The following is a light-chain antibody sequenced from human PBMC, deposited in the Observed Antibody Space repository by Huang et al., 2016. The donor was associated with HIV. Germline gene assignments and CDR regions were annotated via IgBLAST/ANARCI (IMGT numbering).Light chain of an antibody. V-gene: IGKV3-15*01. J-gene: IGKJ4*01. CDR3: QQYKDWPLT. Sequence: EIVMTQSPASLSVSPGERATLSCRASQSVSSNLAWYQQKIGQAPRPLIYGASTRATGIPARFSGSGSGTEFSLTIRSLQSEDFAVYYCQQYKDWPLTFGGGTKVEIK. CDR2: GAS. CDR1: QSVSSN.